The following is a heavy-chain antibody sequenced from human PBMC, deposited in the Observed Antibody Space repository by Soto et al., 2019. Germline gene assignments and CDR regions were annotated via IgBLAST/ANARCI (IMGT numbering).Heavy chain of an antibody. J-gene: IGHJ6*02. CDR2: ISYDGSNK. CDR1: GFTFSSYA. Sequence: QVQLVESGGGVVQPGRSLRLSCAVSGFTFSSYAMHWVRQAPGKGLEWVAVISYDGSNKYYADSVKGRFTISRDNSKNTLYLQMNSLRAEDTAVYYCASLGGVAEDYYYYGMDVWGQGTTVTVSS. CDR3: ASLGGVAEDYYYYGMDV. V-gene: IGHV3-30-3*01. D-gene: IGHD2-21*01.